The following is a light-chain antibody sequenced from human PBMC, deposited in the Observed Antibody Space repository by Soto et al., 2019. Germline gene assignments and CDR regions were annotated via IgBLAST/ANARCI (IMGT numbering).Light chain of an antibody. CDR3: QHYNSYSEA. CDR2: KAS. Sequence: DIQMTQSPSTLSGSVGARVTITCRASQTISSWLAWYQQKPGKAPKLLIYKASTLKSGVPSRFSVSGSGTEFTLTISSLQPDDFATYYCQHYNSYSEAFGQGTKVELK. V-gene: IGKV1-5*03. J-gene: IGKJ1*01. CDR1: QTISSW.